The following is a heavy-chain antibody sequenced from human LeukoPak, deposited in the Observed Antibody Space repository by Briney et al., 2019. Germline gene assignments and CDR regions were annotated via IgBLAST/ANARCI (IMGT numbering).Heavy chain of an antibody. Sequence: SETLSLTCTVSGGSISGYYWSWIRQPPGKGLEWIGEINHSGSTNYNPSLKSRVTISVDTSKNQFSLKLSSVTAADTAVYYCASSCSGGSCSTPTRLDYWGQGTLVTVSS. J-gene: IGHJ4*02. D-gene: IGHD2-15*01. CDR2: INHSGST. CDR1: GGSISGYY. CDR3: ASSCSGGSCSTPTRLDY. V-gene: IGHV4-34*01.